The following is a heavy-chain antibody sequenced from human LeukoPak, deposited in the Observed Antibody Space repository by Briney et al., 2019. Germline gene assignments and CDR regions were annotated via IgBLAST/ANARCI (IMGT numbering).Heavy chain of an antibody. D-gene: IGHD2-2*01. J-gene: IGHJ6*03. CDR1: GGSISGYY. V-gene: IGHV4-4*07. CDR2: IYTSGSS. CDR3: ARLYCSSTRCFNYMDV. Sequence: PSETLSLTCTDSGGSISGYYWSWIRQPPGKGLEWIGHIYTSGSSNYNPSLRSRATMSVDTSKNQFSLKLSSVTAADTAVYYCARLYCSSTRCFNYMDVWGKGTTVTVSS.